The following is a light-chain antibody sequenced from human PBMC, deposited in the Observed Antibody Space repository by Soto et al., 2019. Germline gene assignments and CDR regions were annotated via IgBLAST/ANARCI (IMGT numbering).Light chain of an antibody. J-gene: IGLJ2*01. CDR2: EVT. Sequence: QSVATLPPPPYGSPGNTDPNSSTGTNLDFGGYNHVSWYQQHPGKAPKLMIYEVTKRPSGVPDRFSGSKSGNTASLTVSGLQAEDEADYYCSSYADSTLVFGGGTKVTVL. V-gene: IGLV2-8*01. CDR3: SSYADSTLV. CDR1: NLDFGGYNH.